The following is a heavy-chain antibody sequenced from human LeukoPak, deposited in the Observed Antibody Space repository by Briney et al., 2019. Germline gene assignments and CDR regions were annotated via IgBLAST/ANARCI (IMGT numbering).Heavy chain of an antibody. CDR1: GGSISSTSYY. Sequence: SETLSLTCTVSGGSISSTSYYWGWIRQPPGKGLEWIVSISYSGNTYYNPSLQSRVTISVDTSKNQFSLKLSSVTAADTALYYCARHREGGYGSGTYYFDYWGQGTLVTVSS. V-gene: IGHV4-39*01. D-gene: IGHD3-10*01. CDR2: ISYSGNT. J-gene: IGHJ4*02. CDR3: ARHREGGYGSGTYYFDY.